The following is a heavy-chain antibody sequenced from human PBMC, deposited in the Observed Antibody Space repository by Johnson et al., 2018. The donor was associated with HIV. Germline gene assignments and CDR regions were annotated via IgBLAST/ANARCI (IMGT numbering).Heavy chain of an antibody. D-gene: IGHD6-13*01. CDR2: ISSSSSSI. CDR3: ARVLESKVAAGSWAFDI. Sequence: QVQLVESGGGLVKPGGSLRLSCAVSGFTFSDHYMSWIRQAPGKGLEWVSYISSSSSSIYYADSVKGRFTISRDNAKNSLYLQMNSLRAEDTAVYYCARVLESKVAAGSWAFDIWGQGTMVTVSS. V-gene: IGHV3-11*04. CDR1: GFTFSDHY. J-gene: IGHJ3*02.